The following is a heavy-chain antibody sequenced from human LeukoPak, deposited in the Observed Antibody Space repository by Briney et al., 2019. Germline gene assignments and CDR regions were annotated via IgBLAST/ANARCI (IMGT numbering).Heavy chain of an antibody. CDR1: GYTFTSYY. CDR2: INPSGGST. Sequence: ASVKVSCKASGYTFTSYYMHWVRQAPGQGLEWMGIINPSGGSTSYAQKFQGRVTITADKSTSTAYMELSSLRSEDTAVYYCARDPVVTGAFDIWGQGTMVTVSS. D-gene: IGHD2-21*02. V-gene: IGHV1-46*01. J-gene: IGHJ3*02. CDR3: ARDPVVTGAFDI.